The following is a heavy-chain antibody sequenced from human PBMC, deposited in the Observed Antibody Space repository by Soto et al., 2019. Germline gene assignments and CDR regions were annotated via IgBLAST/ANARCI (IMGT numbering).Heavy chain of an antibody. CDR1: GDVFRSYG. V-gene: IGHV1-69*13. D-gene: IGHD2-8*01. J-gene: IGHJ6*02. Sequence: SVKVSCKASGDVFRSYGINWVRQAPGQGLEWMGGIIPISGTTNYAQKFQGRVAITADESTDTVYMELSRLRSEDTAVYFCARVRCFNGLCHTADYGMDVWGQGPTVTV. CDR3: ARVRCFNGLCHTADYGMDV. CDR2: IIPISGTT.